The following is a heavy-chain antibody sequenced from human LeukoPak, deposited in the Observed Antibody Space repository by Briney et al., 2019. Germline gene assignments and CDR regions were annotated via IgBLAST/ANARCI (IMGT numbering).Heavy chain of an antibody. J-gene: IGHJ4*02. CDR2: IYPGDSDT. D-gene: IGHD6-13*01. V-gene: IGHV5-51*01. Sequence: GESLKISCKGSGYSFTSYWIGWVRRMPGKGLEWMGIIYPGDSDTRYSPSFQGQVTITADKSISTAYLQWSSLKASDTAMYYCARSMAAGQYYFDYWGQGNLVTVSS. CDR3: ARSMAAGQYYFDY. CDR1: GYSFTSYW.